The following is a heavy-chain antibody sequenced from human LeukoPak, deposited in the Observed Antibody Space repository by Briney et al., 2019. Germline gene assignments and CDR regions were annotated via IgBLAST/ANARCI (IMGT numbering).Heavy chain of an antibody. CDR2: INHSGST. Sequence: SETLSLTCAVYGGSFSGYYWSWIRQPPGKGLEWIGEINHSGSTNYNPSLKSRVTISVDTFKNQFSLKLSSVTAADTAVYYCARGYCSSTSCQGRGFDPWGQGTLVTVSS. CDR1: GGSFSGYY. V-gene: IGHV4-34*01. CDR3: ARGYCSSTSCQGRGFDP. J-gene: IGHJ5*02. D-gene: IGHD2-2*01.